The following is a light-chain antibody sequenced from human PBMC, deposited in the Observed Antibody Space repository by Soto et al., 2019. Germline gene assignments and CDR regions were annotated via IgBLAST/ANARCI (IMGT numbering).Light chain of an antibody. V-gene: IGLV1-40*01. CDR1: SSNIGANYA. Sequence: QSVLAQPPSVSGAPGHRVTISCAGSSSNIGANYAVHWYQQLPGTAPKLLIYDYNKRPSGVPDRFSGSKSGTSASLAITGLQAEDEADYYCQSYDSSLTGWVFGTGTKVTV. J-gene: IGLJ1*01. CDR3: QSYDSSLTGWV. CDR2: DYN.